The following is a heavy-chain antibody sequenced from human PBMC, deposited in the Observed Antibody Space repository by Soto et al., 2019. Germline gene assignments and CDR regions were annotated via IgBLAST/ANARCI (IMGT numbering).Heavy chain of an antibody. CDR1: GYTFSNYG. V-gene: IGHV1-18*01. Sequence: ASVKVSCKTSGYTFSNYGINWVRQAPGQGLEWMGWISGYNGNTNYAQTVQGRVTMTTDTSTGTVYMELRSLKSDDTAIYYCSRFIMVGGWFDPNYYHGMDVWGQGTTVTAP. D-gene: IGHD6-19*01. J-gene: IGHJ6*02. CDR3: SRFIMVGGWFDPNYYHGMDV. CDR2: ISGYNGNT.